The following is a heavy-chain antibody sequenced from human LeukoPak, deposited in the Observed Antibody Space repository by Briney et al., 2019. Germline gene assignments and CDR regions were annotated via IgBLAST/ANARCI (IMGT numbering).Heavy chain of an antibody. CDR1: GVSISSDY. D-gene: IGHD4-17*01. V-gene: IGHV4-59*08. CDR3: ARRLRQNLFDP. Sequence: SETLSLTCTVSGVSISSDYWSWIRLPPGKGLEWIGYIYYSGSSNYNPSLKSRVTMSVDKSKNQFYLKLTSVTAEDTAVYYCARRLRQNLFDPWGQGTLVTVSS. CDR2: IYYSGSS. J-gene: IGHJ5*02.